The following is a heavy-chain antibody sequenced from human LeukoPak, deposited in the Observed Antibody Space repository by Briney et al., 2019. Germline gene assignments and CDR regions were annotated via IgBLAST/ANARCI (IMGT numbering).Heavy chain of an antibody. Sequence: GGSLRLSCAASGFSFSGYSMHWVRQAPGKGLEWVALISYDGSNKYYADSVKGRFTISRDNAKNSLYLQMNSLRADDTAVYYCARFAAGGSYYYYMDVWGKGTTVTVSS. CDR1: GFSFSGYS. D-gene: IGHD6-25*01. J-gene: IGHJ6*03. CDR3: ARFAAGGSYYYYMDV. V-gene: IGHV3-30*03. CDR2: ISYDGSNK.